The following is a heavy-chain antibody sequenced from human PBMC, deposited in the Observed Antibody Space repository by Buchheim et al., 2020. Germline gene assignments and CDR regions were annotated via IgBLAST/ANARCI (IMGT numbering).Heavy chain of an antibody. CDR1: GYTFTSYY. J-gene: IGHJ4*02. CDR2: INPSGGST. D-gene: IGHD2-2*01. Sequence: QVQLVQSGAEVKKPGASVKVSCKASGYTFTSYYMHWVRQAPGQGLEWMGIINPSGGSTSYAQKFQGRVTMTRDTSTSTVYMELSSLRSEDTAVYYCAARGAHCSSTSCPRQYYFDYWGQGTL. V-gene: IGHV1-46*01. CDR3: AARGAHCSSTSCPRQYYFDY.